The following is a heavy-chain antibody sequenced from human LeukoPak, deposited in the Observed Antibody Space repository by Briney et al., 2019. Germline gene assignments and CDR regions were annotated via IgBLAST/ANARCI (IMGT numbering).Heavy chain of an antibody. CDR3: ARTSVDCLDC. J-gene: IGHJ4*02. CDR1: GFTFSSYW. Sequence: GGSLRLSCAASGFTFSSYWMSWFRQAPGKGLECISYLNSSGGPTYYADSVKGRFTVSGDNTKNSLYLQMNSLRVEDTAVYYCARTSVDCLDCWGQGTLVTVSS. V-gene: IGHV3-48*04. CDR2: LNSSGGPT. D-gene: IGHD2-21*02.